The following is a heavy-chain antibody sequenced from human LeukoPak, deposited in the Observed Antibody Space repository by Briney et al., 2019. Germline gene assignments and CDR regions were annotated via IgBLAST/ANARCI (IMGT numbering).Heavy chain of an antibody. CDR2: INVYNGNT. Sequence: GASVKVSCKASGYTFTTFGITWVRQAPGQGLEWMGWINVYNGNTYYAQKLQGRVTMTTDTSTSTAYMELRSLRSDDTAVYYCARPRSSSWGIDYWGQGTLVTVSS. CDR1: GYTFTTFG. J-gene: IGHJ4*02. D-gene: IGHD6-13*01. CDR3: ARPRSSSWGIDY. V-gene: IGHV1-18*04.